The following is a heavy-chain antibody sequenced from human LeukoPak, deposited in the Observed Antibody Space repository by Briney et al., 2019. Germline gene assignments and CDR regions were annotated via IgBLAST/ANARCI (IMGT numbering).Heavy chain of an antibody. Sequence: GGSLRLSCAASGFTFSNYVMNWVRQAPGKGLEWVSSISSSSSYIYYADSVKGRFTISRDNAKNSLYLQMNSLRAEDTAVYYCARGRLDYGDDLNWFDPGGQGTLVTVSS. J-gene: IGHJ5*02. CDR3: ARGRLDYGDDLNWFDP. D-gene: IGHD4-17*01. V-gene: IGHV3-21*01. CDR1: GFTFSNYV. CDR2: ISSSSSYI.